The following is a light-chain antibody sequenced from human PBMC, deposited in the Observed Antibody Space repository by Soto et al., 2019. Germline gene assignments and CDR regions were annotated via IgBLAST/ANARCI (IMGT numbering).Light chain of an antibody. CDR3: QQRIHWPPFT. J-gene: IGKJ3*01. CDR2: GAS. Sequence: ETVLTQSPATLSLSPGERATLSCRASQSVGTCLAWYQQRSGQAPRLLIHGASNRATGITARLSGSGSGTDFNLTISTVEPEDFAVYYYQQRIHWPPFTFGPGTKVDLK. CDR1: QSVGTC. V-gene: IGKV3-11*01.